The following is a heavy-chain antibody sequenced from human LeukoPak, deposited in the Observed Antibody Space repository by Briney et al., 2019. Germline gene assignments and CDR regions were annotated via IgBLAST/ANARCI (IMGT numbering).Heavy chain of an antibody. Sequence: ASVKVSCKASGGSFSRYAISWVRQAPGQGLEWMGGIIPIFGTGNYAQKFQGRVTITADESTRTAYMKLRTLRSEDTAIYYCARGSGETGGYYYVYWGRGTPVTVSS. CDR2: IIPIFGTG. D-gene: IGHD3-22*01. CDR3: ARGSGETGGYYYVY. V-gene: IGHV1-69*13. J-gene: IGHJ4*02. CDR1: GGSFSRYA.